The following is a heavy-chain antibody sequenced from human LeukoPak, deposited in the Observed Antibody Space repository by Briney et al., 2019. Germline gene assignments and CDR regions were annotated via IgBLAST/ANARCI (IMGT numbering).Heavy chain of an antibody. CDR1: GFTFSSYL. CDR2: INSDGSST. V-gene: IGHV3-74*01. J-gene: IGHJ4*02. Sequence: GRSLRLSCAATGFTFSSYLMHWVRQSPGKGLVWVSRINSDGSSTSYADSVKGRVTISRDNAKNTLYLQMNSLRAEDTAVYYCARDGDSSGYYVNFDYWGQGTLVTVSS. D-gene: IGHD3-22*01. CDR3: ARDGDSSGYYVNFDY.